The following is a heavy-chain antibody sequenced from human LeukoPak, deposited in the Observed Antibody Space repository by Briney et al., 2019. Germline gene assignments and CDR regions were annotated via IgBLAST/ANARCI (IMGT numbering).Heavy chain of an antibody. CDR1: GGPISSGYYY. V-gene: IGHV4-61*02. CDR3: ARGGLWFGFSFDY. Sequence: SETLSLTCTVSGGPISSGYYYWSWIRQPAGKGLEWIGRIYSTGNTNYNPSLKSRVTMSVDTSKNQFSLKLTSVTAADTAVYYCARGGLWFGFSFDYWGQGTLVTVSS. CDR2: IYSTGNT. D-gene: IGHD3-10*01. J-gene: IGHJ4*02.